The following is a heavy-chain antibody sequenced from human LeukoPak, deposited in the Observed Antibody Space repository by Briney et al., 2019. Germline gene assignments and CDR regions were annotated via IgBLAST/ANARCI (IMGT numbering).Heavy chain of an antibody. Sequence: SETLSLTCTVSGGSISSGSYYWSWIRQPAGKVLEWIGRIYTSGSTNYNPSLKSRVTISVDTSKNQFSLKLSSVTAADTAVYYCARGAEEQLVPFDYWGQGTLVTVSS. D-gene: IGHD6-13*01. V-gene: IGHV4-61*02. CDR3: ARGAEEQLVPFDY. J-gene: IGHJ4*02. CDR2: IYTSGST. CDR1: GGSISSGSYY.